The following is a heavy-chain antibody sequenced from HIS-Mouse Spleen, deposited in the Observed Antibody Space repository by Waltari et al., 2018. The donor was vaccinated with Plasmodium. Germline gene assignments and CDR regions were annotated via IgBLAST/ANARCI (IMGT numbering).Heavy chain of an antibody. CDR2: INHSGST. J-gene: IGHJ2*01. D-gene: IGHD3-3*01. Sequence: QVQLQQWGAGLLKPSETLSLTCAVYGGSFSGYLWCWIRQPPGKGLEWIGEINHSGSTNYNPSLKSRVTISVDTSKNQFSLKLSSVTAADTAVYYCARVTSSGVYWYFDLWGRGTLVTVSS. CDR3: ARVTSSGVYWYFDL. CDR1: GGSFSGYL. V-gene: IGHV4-34*01.